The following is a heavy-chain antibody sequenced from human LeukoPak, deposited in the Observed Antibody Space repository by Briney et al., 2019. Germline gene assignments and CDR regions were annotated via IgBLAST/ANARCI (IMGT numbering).Heavy chain of an antibody. J-gene: IGHJ4*02. CDR2: ISGYNGNT. D-gene: IGHD3-22*01. CDR1: GYTFTSYG. Sequence: ASVKVSCKASGYTFTSYGIRWVRQAPGQGLEWMGWISGYNGNTNYAQKFQGRVTMTRDTSISTAYMELSRLRSDDTAVYYCARDAHVHYYDSSGYLPPPFDYWGQGTLVTVSS. CDR3: ARDAHVHYYDSSGYLPPPFDY. V-gene: IGHV1-18*01.